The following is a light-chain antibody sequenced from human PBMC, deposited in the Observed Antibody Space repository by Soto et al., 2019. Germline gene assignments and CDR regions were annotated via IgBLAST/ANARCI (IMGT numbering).Light chain of an antibody. J-gene: IGKJ1*01. CDR3: HQYDSIVQT. V-gene: IGKV3-20*01. CDR1: QSVRNSL. CDR2: DAS. Sequence: EIVLTQSPGTLSLSPGERSTLACRSSQSVRNSLLAWYQQKPGQPPRLLIYDASTRATATPERFSGSGSGTDFTLTISRLEPEDFAVYHCHQYDSIVQTFGQGTKVDIK.